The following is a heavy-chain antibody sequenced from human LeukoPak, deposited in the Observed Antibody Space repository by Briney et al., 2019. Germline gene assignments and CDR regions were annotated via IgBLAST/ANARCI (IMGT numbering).Heavy chain of an antibody. CDR3: AAQSGSGSNYPDY. V-gene: IGHV3-48*01. CDR1: GFTFSSYS. Sequence: GGSLRLSCAASGFTFSSYSMNWVRQAPGKGLEWISYISSGSSAIYYADSVKGRFTISRDNAKNSLYLQTNSLRAEDTAVYYCAAQSGSGSNYPDYWGQGTLVTVSS. J-gene: IGHJ4*02. CDR2: ISSGSSAI. D-gene: IGHD3-10*01.